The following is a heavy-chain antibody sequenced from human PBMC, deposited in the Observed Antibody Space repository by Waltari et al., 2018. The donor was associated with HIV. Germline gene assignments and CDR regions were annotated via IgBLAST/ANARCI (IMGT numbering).Heavy chain of an antibody. Sequence: QLQLQESGPGLVKPSETLSLTCTVSGGSISSSSYYWGWIRQPPGKGLEWIGSIYYSGRTYDNPSLKSRVTISVDTSKNQFSLKLSSVTAADTAVYYCARGEGNRMITFGGVIVSGACDIWGQGTMVTVSS. D-gene: IGHD3-16*02. CDR3: ARGEGNRMITFGGVIVSGACDI. CDR1: GGSISSSSYY. CDR2: IYYSGRT. V-gene: IGHV4-39*07. J-gene: IGHJ3*02.